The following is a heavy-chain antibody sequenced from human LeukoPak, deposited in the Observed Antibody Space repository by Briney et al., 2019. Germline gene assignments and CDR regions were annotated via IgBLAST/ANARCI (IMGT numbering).Heavy chain of an antibody. CDR3: ARDIGPSIAVAGLNIDH. Sequence: ASVKVSCKASGYTFTSYGISWVRQAPGQGLEWMGWISAYNGNTNYAQKLQGRVTMTTDTSTSTAYMELRSLRSDDTAVYYCARDIGPSIAVAGLNIDHWGQGTLVTVSS. CDR1: GYTFTSYG. V-gene: IGHV1-18*01. CDR2: ISAYNGNT. J-gene: IGHJ4*02. D-gene: IGHD6-13*01.